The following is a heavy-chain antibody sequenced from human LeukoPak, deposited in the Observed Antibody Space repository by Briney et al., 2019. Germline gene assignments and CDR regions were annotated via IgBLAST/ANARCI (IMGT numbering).Heavy chain of an antibody. CDR3: AKHYMGSYNNRGLDY. CDR1: GFTFSSYW. J-gene: IGHJ4*02. CDR2: IKQDGSET. D-gene: IGHD3-10*01. V-gene: IGHV3-7*01. Sequence: GGSLRLSCAASGFTFSSYWMSWVRQAPGKGLEWVANIKQDGSETYYVDSVKGRFTISRDNAKNSLYLQINSLRAEDTAVYYCAKHYMGSYNNRGLDYWGQGTLVTVSS.